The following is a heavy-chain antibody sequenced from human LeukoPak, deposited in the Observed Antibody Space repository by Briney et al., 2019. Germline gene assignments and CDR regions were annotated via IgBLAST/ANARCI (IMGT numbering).Heavy chain of an antibody. CDR2: INHSGST. CDR3: ARGLSIAAAGFDY. CDR1: GGSFSGYY. J-gene: IGHJ4*02. D-gene: IGHD6-13*01. V-gene: IGHV4-34*01. Sequence: PSETLSLTCAVYGGSFSGYYWSWIRQPPGKGLEWIGEINHSGSTNYNPSLKSRVTISVDTSKNQFSLKLSSVTAADTAVYYCARGLSIAAAGFDYWGQGTLVTVSS.